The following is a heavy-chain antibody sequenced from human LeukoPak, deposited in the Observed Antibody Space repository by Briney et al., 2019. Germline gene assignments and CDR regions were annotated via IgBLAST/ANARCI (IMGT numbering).Heavy chain of an antibody. CDR3: AKEGFGEPPYYGMDV. CDR1: GGSISSYY. V-gene: IGHV4-59*01. CDR2: IYYSGST. J-gene: IGHJ6*02. Sequence: EPSETLSLTCTVSGGSISSYYWSWIRQPPGKGLEWIGYIYYSGSTNYNPSLKSRVTISVDTSKNQFSLKLSSVTAADTAVYYCAKEGFGEPPYYGMDVWGQETTVTISS. D-gene: IGHD3-10*01.